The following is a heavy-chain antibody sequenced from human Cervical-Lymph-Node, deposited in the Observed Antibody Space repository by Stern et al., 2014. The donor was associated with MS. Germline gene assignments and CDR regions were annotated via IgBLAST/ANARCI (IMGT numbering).Heavy chain of an antibody. D-gene: IGHD3-10*01. CDR1: GYTFTSYG. V-gene: IGHV1-18*01. J-gene: IGHJ4*02. Sequence: QMQLVQSGAEVKKPGASVKVSCKASGYTFTSYGISWVRQAPGQGLEWMGWISAYNGNTNYAQKLQGRVTMTTDTSTSTAYMELRSLRSDDTAVYYCAREEGGGYDDYGSGLSYWGQGTLVTVSS. CDR3: AREEGGGYDDYGSGLSY. CDR2: ISAYNGNT.